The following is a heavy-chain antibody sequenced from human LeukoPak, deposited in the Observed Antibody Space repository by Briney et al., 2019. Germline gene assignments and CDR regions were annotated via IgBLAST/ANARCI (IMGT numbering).Heavy chain of an antibody. CDR2: INHSGST. J-gene: IGHJ4*02. CDR1: GVSFSGYY. Sequence: PSETLSLTCAVYGVSFSGYYWSWIRQPPGKGLEWIGEINHSGSTNYNPSLKSRVTISVDTSKNQFSLKLSSVTAADTAVYYCARRPPRIAAAGTSDYWGQGTLVTVSS. D-gene: IGHD6-13*01. V-gene: IGHV4-34*01. CDR3: ARRPPRIAAAGTSDY.